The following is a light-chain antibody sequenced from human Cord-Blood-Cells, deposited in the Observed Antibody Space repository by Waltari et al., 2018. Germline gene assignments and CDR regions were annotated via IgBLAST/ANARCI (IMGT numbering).Light chain of an antibody. CDR3: PQSYSTPYT. Sequence: DIQMTQSPSSLSASVDDRVTITCRASQSISSYLNWYQQKPGKAPKLLIYAASSLQSGVPSRFSGSGSGTDVTLTSSSLQPEGCATCECPQSYSTPYTVGQGTTLEI. CDR2: AAS. CDR1: QSISSY. J-gene: IGKJ2*01. V-gene: IGKV1-39*01.